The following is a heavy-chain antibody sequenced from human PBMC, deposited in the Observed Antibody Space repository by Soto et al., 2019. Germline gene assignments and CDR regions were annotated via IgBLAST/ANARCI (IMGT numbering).Heavy chain of an antibody. D-gene: IGHD5-12*01. Sequence: QVQLVQSGAAVRQPASSVKVSCKTSGGTFSSYAISWVRQAPVQGLGWMGGIVPIVDTSTYAQKFQGRVTITADESTSTVYMELSSLRSDDTAVYYCVRVVAIPGYPDNWGQGTLVTVSS. V-gene: IGHV1-69*12. CDR3: VRVVAIPGYPDN. CDR1: GGTFSSYA. CDR2: IVPIVDTS. J-gene: IGHJ4*02.